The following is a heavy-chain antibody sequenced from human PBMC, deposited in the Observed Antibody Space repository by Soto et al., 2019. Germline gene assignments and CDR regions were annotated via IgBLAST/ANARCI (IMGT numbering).Heavy chain of an antibody. CDR3: ARVSSSDRFDLDYDFGGGRWETFDY. Sequence: QVQLVQSGAEVKKPGASVKVSCKASGYTFTDYYMQWVRQAPGQGLEWMGLINTNSGRTNYAQKFKGWVTRTRDTFCKTAYRERRRLRSDETAVYYCARVSSSDRFDLDYDFGGGRWETFDYCGQGTLVTVSS. J-gene: IGHJ4*02. CDR2: INTNSGRT. CDR1: GYTFTDYY. V-gene: IGHV1-2*04. D-gene: IGHD3-3*01.